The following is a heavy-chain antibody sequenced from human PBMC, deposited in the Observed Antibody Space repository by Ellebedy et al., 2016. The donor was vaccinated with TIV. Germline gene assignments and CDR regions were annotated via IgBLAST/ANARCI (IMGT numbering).Heavy chain of an antibody. CDR1: GGSISSGGYY. V-gene: IGHV4-31*03. CDR3: AREMGYDTLTGNYGMDV. CDR2: IYYSGST. Sequence: MPSETLSLTCTLSGGSISSGGYYWSWIRQLPGKGRERIGYIYYSGSTYYNPSLRRRVTISVDTSKNQFYLKLSSVTAADTAVYDCAREMGYDTLTGNYGMDVWGQGTTVTVSS. D-gene: IGHD3-9*01. J-gene: IGHJ6*02.